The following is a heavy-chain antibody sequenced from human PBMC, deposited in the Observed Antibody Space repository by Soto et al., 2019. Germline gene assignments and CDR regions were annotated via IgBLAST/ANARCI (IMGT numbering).Heavy chain of an antibody. D-gene: IGHD2-8*01. CDR1: GGSISSYY. J-gene: IGHJ4*02. CDR3: ARGVMVYARKVTAIEYYFDY. Sequence: PFETLSLTCTVSGGSISSYYWSWIRQPPGKGLEWIGYIYYSGSTNYNPSLKSRVTISVDTSKNQFSLKLSSVTAADTAVYYCARGVMVYARKVTAIEYYFDYWGQGTLVTVSS. CDR2: IYYSGST. V-gene: IGHV4-59*01.